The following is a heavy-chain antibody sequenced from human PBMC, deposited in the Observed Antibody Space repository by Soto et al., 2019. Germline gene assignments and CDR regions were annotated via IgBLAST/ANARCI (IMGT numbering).Heavy chain of an antibody. CDR3: ARTDRDFYGLDV. CDR2: ISAAGDP. Sequence: EVQLVESGGGLVQPGRSLRLSCEASGFTFRHYDMHWVRQGTGKGLEWVSGISAAGDPDYADSVEGRFTISRENAQNSFFLQMNSLRVGDTAVYYCARTDRDFYGLDVWGQGTTVIVSS. V-gene: IGHV3-13*05. CDR1: GFTFRHYD. J-gene: IGHJ6*02.